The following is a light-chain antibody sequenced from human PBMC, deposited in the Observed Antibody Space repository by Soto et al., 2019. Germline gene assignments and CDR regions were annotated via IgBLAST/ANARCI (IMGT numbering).Light chain of an antibody. Sequence: EIVLTQSPATLSLSPGERATLSCSASQSVSSYLAWYQQKPGQAPRLLIYDASNRATGIPARFSGSGSGTDFTLTISSLEPKDFAVYYCQQRSNWPITFGQGTRLEIK. V-gene: IGKV3-11*01. CDR1: QSVSSY. CDR3: QQRSNWPIT. J-gene: IGKJ5*01. CDR2: DAS.